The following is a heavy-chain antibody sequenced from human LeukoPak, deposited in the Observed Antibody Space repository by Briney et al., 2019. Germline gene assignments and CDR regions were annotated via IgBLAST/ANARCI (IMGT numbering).Heavy chain of an antibody. CDR2: MNPNSGNT. J-gene: IGHJ6*03. Sequence: GASVKVSCKASGYTFTSYDINWVRQATGQGLEWMGWMNPNSGNTGYAQKFQGRVTITRNTSISTAYMELSSLRSEDTAVYYCARLNVSDTIFGVVNYYYYMDVWGKGTTVTVSS. CDR3: ARLNVSDTIFGVVNYYYYMDV. D-gene: IGHD3-3*01. CDR1: GYTFTSYD. V-gene: IGHV1-8*03.